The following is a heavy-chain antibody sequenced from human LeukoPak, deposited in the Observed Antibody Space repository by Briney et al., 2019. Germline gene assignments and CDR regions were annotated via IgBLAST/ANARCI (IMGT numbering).Heavy chain of an antibody. D-gene: IGHD3-3*01. CDR1: GGSISSYY. CDR2: IYTSGST. CDR3: ARLGYDFSEYNYYYYMDV. Sequence: SETLSLTCTVSGGSISSYYWSWIRQPPGKGLEWIGYIYTSGSTNYNPSLKSRVTISVDTSKNQFSLKLSSVTAADTAVYYCARLGYDFSEYNYYYYMDVWGKGTTVTVSS. J-gene: IGHJ6*03. V-gene: IGHV4-4*09.